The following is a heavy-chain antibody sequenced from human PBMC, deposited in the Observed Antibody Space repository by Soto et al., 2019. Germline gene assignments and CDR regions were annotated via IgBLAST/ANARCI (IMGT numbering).Heavy chain of an antibody. J-gene: IGHJ4*02. V-gene: IGHV1-69*02. Sequence: QVQLVQSGAEVKKPGSSVKVSCKASGGTFSSYTISWVRQAPGQGLEWMGRIIPILGIANYAQKFQGRVTIAADKSTSTAYMEVSSLGSEDTAVYYCAGGVYQPFLYYFDYWGQGTLVTVSS. CDR1: GGTFSSYT. D-gene: IGHD6-13*01. CDR3: AGGVYQPFLYYFDY. CDR2: IIPILGIA.